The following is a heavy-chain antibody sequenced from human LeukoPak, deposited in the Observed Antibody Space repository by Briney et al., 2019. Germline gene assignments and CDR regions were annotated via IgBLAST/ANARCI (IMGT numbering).Heavy chain of an antibody. Sequence: GGSLRLSCAASGFTFSSYGMNWVRQAPGKGLEWVSSISSSSSYIYYADSVKGRFTISRDNAKNSLYLQMNSLRAEDTAVYYCARHYCGGDCYYYYYYGMDVWGQGTTVTVSS. D-gene: IGHD2-21*02. V-gene: IGHV3-21*01. J-gene: IGHJ6*02. CDR3: ARHYCGGDCYYYYYYGMDV. CDR2: ISSSSSYI. CDR1: GFTFSSYG.